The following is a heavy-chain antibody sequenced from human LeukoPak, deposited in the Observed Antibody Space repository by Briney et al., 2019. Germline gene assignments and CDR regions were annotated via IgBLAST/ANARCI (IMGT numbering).Heavy chain of an antibody. J-gene: IGHJ4*02. CDR1: GFTFSSYW. V-gene: IGHV3-74*01. CDR2: IHSDGSTT. Sequence: PGGSLRLSCAASGFTFSSYWMPWVRHTPGKGLVWVSRIHSDGSTTRYTDSAKGRFTISRDNAKNTLYLQMNSLRAEDTGVYYCVREYPASFDYWGQGTLVTVSS. CDR3: VREYPASFDY.